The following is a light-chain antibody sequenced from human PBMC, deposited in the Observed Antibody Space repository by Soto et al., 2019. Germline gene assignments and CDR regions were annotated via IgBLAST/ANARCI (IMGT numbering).Light chain of an antibody. V-gene: IGKV3-15*01. CDR3: QQYNNWPQT. CDR2: GAS. J-gene: IGKJ1*01. CDR1: QSVSSN. Sequence: EIVMTQSPATLSVSAGESATLXXRASQSVSSNLAWYQQKPGQAPRLXIYGASTRATGIPARFSGSGSGTEFTLTISSLQSEDFAVYYCQQYNNWPQTFGQGTKVDIK.